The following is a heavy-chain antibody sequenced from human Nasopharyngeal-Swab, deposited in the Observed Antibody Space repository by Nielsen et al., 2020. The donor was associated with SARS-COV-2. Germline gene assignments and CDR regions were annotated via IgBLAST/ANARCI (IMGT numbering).Heavy chain of an antibody. V-gene: IGHV3-74*01. CDR1: GFSSSHYW. CDR3: AREGRSKSRAYDY. CDR2: INTDVSST. J-gene: IGHJ4*02. Sequence: GGSLRLSCAASGFSSSHYWMHWVRQVPGKGLGWVSRINTDVSSTNYADSVKGRFTISRDNAKNTLYLQINSLRADDTAVYYCAREGRSKSRAYDYWGQGALVTGSS.